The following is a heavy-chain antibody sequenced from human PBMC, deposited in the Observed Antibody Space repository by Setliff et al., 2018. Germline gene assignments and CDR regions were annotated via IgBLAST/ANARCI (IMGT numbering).Heavy chain of an antibody. CDR2: IYYSGST. J-gene: IGHJ4*02. Sequence: TLSLTCAVYGGSFSGYYWSWIRQPPGKGLEWIGSIYYSGSTYYNPSLKSRVAMSLDNSGNQFSLNLQSVTAAGTAVYYCTRLYYTSRALYFDIWGQGHPVTVSS. CDR1: GGSFSGYY. CDR3: TRLYYTSRALYFDI. V-gene: IGHV4-34*11. D-gene: IGHD3-3*01.